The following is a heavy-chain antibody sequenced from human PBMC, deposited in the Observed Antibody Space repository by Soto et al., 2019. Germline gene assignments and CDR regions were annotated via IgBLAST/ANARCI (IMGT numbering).Heavy chain of an antibody. D-gene: IGHD3-10*01. CDR2: IWSDGSNE. CDR3: ARERTFGDNKHNYMDV. J-gene: IGHJ6*03. V-gene: IGHV3-33*01. CDR1: EFTFSRHG. Sequence: QVQLVESGGGVVQPGRSLRLSCAASEFTFSRHGMHWVRQAPGKGLQWVGVIWSDGSNEVYADSVKGRFIISRDNSKYILYLQMNSLRAEVTAVYYCARERTFGDNKHNYMDVWGTGITVTVSS.